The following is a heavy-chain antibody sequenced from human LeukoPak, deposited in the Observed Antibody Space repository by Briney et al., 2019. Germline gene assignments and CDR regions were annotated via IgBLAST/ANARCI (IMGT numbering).Heavy chain of an antibody. J-gene: IGHJ4*02. D-gene: IGHD6-13*01. V-gene: IGHV1-46*01. CDR3: ARATAAAGTSWFDY. CDR1: GYTFTSYY. Sequence: APVKVSCEASGYTFTSYYMHWVRQAPGQGLEWMGIINPSGGITTYAQKFQGRVTMTRDTSTSTVYMELYSLRSEDTAIYYCARATAAAGTSWFDYWGQGTLVTVSS. CDR2: INPSGGIT.